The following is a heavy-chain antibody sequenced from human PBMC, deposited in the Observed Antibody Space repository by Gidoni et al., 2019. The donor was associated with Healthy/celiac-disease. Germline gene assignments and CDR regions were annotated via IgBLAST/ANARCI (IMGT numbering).Heavy chain of an antibody. CDR2: IYYSGST. CDR3: AVGGYCSGGSCYSPYYFDY. CDR1: GVSISRSSYY. D-gene: IGHD2-15*01. V-gene: IGHV4-39*01. J-gene: IGHJ4*02. Sequence: QLQLQESGPGLVKPSETLSLTCTVSGVSISRSSYYWGWIRQPPGKGLEWIGSIYYSGSTYYNPSLKSRVTISVDTSKNQFSLKLSSVTAADTAVYYCAVGGYCSGGSCYSPYYFDYWGQGTLVTVSS.